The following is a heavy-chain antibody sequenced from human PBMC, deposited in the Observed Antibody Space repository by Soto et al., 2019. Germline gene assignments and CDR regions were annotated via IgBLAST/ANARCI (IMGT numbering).Heavy chain of an antibody. CDR1: GFTFSDYY. D-gene: IGHD4-17*01. CDR2: ISSSGSTI. V-gene: IGHV3-11*01. CDR3: ARVGTTVIYYYYYMDV. J-gene: IGHJ6*03. Sequence: GGSLRLSCAASGFTFSDYYMSWIRQAPGKGLEWVSYISSSGSTIYYADSVKGRFTISRDNAKNSLYLQMNSLRAEDTAVYYCARVGTTVIYYYYYMDVWGKGTTVTVSS.